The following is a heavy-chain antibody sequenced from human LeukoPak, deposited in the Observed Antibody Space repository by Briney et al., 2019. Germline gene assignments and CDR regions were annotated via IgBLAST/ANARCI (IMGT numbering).Heavy chain of an antibody. CDR1: GFTFSSFG. CDR2: ISNSGTI. V-gene: IGHV3-48*01. CDR3: ARDNRGYDI. D-gene: IGHD3-10*01. J-gene: IGHJ3*02. Sequence: GGSLRLSCAASGFTFSSFGMNWVRQAPGKGLEWVSYISNSGTIYYADSVKGRFTISRDNVKNSLNLQMNSLRAEDTAVYYCARDNRGYDIWGQGTMVTVSS.